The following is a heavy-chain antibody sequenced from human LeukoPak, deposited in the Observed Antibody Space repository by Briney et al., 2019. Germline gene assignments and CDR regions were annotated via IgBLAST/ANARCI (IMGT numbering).Heavy chain of an antibody. D-gene: IGHD3-22*01. Sequence: SETLSLTCSVSGDSFSRSDSYWDWLRQPPGKGLEWIGTIYYSGRTYYSPSLKSRVTMSVDTSNNQFSLNLRSVTAADTAVYYCARRRYYDGSGYLEWGQGTLLSVSS. J-gene: IGHJ1*01. CDR3: ARRRYYDGSGYLE. CDR2: IYYSGRT. V-gene: IGHV4-39*01. CDR1: GDSFSRSDSY.